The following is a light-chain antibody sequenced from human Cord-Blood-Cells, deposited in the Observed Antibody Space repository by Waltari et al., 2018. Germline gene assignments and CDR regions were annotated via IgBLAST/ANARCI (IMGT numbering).Light chain of an antibody. Sequence: EIVMTQSPATLSVSPGERATLSCRASQSVSRNIAWYQQKPGQAPRLLICGASTRATGIPARFSGSGSGTEFTLTISSLQSEDFAVYYCQQYNNWPPLTFGGGTKVEIK. V-gene: IGKV3-15*01. CDR2: GAS. CDR3: QQYNNWPPLT. J-gene: IGKJ4*01. CDR1: QSVSRN.